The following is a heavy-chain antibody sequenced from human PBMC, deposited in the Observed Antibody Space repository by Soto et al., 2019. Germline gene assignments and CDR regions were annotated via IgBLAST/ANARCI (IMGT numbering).Heavy chain of an antibody. CDR2: IYYSGST. D-gene: IGHD6-13*01. V-gene: IGHV4-39*01. CDR1: CASISSSSYY. J-gene: IGHJ2*01. CDR3: ARIGAAAGPDWYFDL. Sequence: ETQSSTNTVSCASISSSSYYWGWVRQHPGKGLEWIGSIYYSGSTYYNPSLKSRVTISVDTSKNQFSLKLSSVTAADTAVYYCARIGAAAGPDWYFDLWGRGTLVTVS.